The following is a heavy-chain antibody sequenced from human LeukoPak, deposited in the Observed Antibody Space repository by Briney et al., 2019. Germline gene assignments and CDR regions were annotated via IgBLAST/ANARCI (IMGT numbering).Heavy chain of an antibody. D-gene: IGHD3-22*01. V-gene: IGHV4-59*01. Sequence: SETLSLTCTVSGGSISSYYWSWIRRPPGKGLEWIGYIYYSGSTNYNPSLKSRVTISVDTSKNQFPLKLSSVTAADTAVYYCARWREDYYDSSGNYYFDYWGQGTLVTVSS. J-gene: IGHJ4*02. CDR2: IYYSGST. CDR3: ARWREDYYDSSGNYYFDY. CDR1: GGSISSYY.